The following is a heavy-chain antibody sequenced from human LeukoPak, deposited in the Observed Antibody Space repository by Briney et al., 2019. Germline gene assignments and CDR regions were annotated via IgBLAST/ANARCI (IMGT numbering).Heavy chain of an antibody. Sequence: SETLSLTCAVYGGSFSSYYWSWIRQPPGKGLEWIGEINHSGSTSYKPSLKSRVTISLDTSKNQFSLRLSSVTAADTAVYYCARGDGVAAGYFDYWGQGTLVTVSS. CDR3: ARGDGVAAGYFDY. V-gene: IGHV4-34*01. J-gene: IGHJ4*02. CDR2: INHSGST. D-gene: IGHD6-13*01. CDR1: GGSFSSYY.